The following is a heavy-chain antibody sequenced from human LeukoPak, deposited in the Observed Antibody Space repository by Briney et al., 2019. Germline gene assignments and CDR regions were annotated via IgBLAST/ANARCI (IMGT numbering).Heavy chain of an antibody. CDR2: IYYSSWST. V-gene: IGHV4-39*01. Sequence: SETLSLTCAVSGYSISSRTYFWGWIRQPPGKGLEWIGNIYYSSWSTYYNPSLKSRVTISVDTSKNQFSLKLSSVTAADTAVYYCASQVYCSAGSCYSNFWGQGTLVTVSS. CDR1: GYSISSRTYF. D-gene: IGHD2-15*01. CDR3: ASQVYCSAGSCYSNF. J-gene: IGHJ4*02.